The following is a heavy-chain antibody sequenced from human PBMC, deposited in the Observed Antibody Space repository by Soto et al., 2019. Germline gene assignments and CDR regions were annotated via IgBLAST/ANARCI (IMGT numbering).Heavy chain of an antibody. V-gene: IGHV4-4*02. J-gene: IGHJ4*02. CDR3: ARDEGRCIITGCCPLAY. Sequence: QVQLQESGPGLVKPSGTLSLTCAVSGGSISTSNWWSWVRRPPGKGLEWIGEIYPSGSTNYNPSLDSRVSISLDKPQNQFSLTLSSVTAADTAVYYCARDEGRCIITGCCPLAYWSQRLLVTVSS. D-gene: IGHD2-2*01. CDR2: IYPSGST. CDR1: GGSISTSNW.